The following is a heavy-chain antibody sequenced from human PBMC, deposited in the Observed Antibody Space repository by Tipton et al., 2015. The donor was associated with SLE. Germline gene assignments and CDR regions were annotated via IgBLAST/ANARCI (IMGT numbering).Heavy chain of an antibody. CDR2: IFYSGST. Sequence: LRLSCTVSGGPISSYYWSWIRQPSGKGLEWIGYIFYSGSTNYNPSLKSRVTISVDTSKNQFSLKLSSVTAADTAVYYCARHMITGGEFDYWGQGTLVTVSS. D-gene: IGHD3-16*01. V-gene: IGHV4-59*08. J-gene: IGHJ4*02. CDR1: GGPISSYY. CDR3: ARHMITGGEFDY.